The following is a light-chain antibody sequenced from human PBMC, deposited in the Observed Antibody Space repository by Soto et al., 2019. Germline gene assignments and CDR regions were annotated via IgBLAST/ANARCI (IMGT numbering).Light chain of an antibody. CDR2: GAS. Sequence: EIVMTQSPATLSVSPGERATLSCRASQSVSSNLAWYQQKPGQAPMLLISGASTRATGIPARFSGSGSGTEFTLTISSLQSEDFAVYYCQQYNNWPPWYTFGQGTKLEIK. J-gene: IGKJ2*01. CDR3: QQYNNWPPWYT. CDR1: QSVSSN. V-gene: IGKV3-15*01.